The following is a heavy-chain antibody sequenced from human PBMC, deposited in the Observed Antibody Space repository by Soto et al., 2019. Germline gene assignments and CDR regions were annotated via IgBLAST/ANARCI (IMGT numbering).Heavy chain of an antibody. CDR2: IIPIFGTA. J-gene: IGHJ6*02. CDR3: ARVVSRGDYYGMDV. V-gene: IGHV1-69*13. CDR1: GVTFSSYA. Sequence: ASVKVSCKASGVTFSSYAISWGRQAPGQGLEWMGGIIPIFGTANYAQKFQGRVTITADESTSTAYMELSSLRSEDTAVYYCARVVSRGDYYGMDVWGQGTTVTVSS.